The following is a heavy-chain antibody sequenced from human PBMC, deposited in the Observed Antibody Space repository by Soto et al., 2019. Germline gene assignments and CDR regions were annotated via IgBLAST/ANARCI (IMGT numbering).Heavy chain of an antibody. CDR3: AKDGLGQKLVFSSYFDY. CDR2: ISGSGGST. CDR1: GFTFISYA. Sequence: LRLSCAASGFTFISYAMSWVRQAPGKGLEWVSVISGSGGSTNYADSVKGRFTISRDNSKNTLYLQMNSLRAEETDVYYCAKDGLGQKLVFSSYFDYWGQGTLVTVSS. V-gene: IGHV3-23*01. D-gene: IGHD6-13*01. J-gene: IGHJ4*02.